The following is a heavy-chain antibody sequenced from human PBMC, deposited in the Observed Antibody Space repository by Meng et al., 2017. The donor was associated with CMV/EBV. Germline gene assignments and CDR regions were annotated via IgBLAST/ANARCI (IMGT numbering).Heavy chain of an antibody. D-gene: IGHD3-9*01. Sequence: SVGSVSSGSYYWSWIRQPPGKGLEWIGYIYYSGSNKYNPYLKSRVTISVDTSKNQFSLKLSSVTAADTAVYYCARVKSPFEPYFDYWGQGTLVTVSS. V-gene: IGHV4-61*01. J-gene: IGHJ4*02. CDR2: IYYSGSN. CDR3: ARVKSPFEPYFDY. CDR1: VGSVSSGSYY.